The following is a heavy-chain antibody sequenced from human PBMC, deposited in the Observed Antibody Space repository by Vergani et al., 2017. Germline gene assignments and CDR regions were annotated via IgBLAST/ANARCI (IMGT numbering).Heavy chain of an antibody. CDR3: AGERGGRGSSYCYGMDV. J-gene: IGHJ6*02. Sequence: EVQLVESGGGLVKTGGSLRLSCAASGFTFSSYWMSWVRQAPGKGLEWGANIKQDGSDKFYVDSVKGRFTVSRDNAKNSLYLQMNSLRAEDTAVYYCAGERGGRGSSYCYGMDVWGQGTTVTVSS. D-gene: IGHD2-15*01. CDR1: GFTFSSYW. CDR2: IKQDGSDK. V-gene: IGHV3-7*01.